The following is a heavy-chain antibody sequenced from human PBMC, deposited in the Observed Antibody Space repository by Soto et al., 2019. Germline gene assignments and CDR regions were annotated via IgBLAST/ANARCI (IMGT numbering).Heavy chain of an antibody. D-gene: IGHD5-12*01. CDR2: IKYDATSI. V-gene: IGHV3-74*01. CDR1: GFIFSNYW. CDR3: GRALAGYDSIDY. Sequence: GGSLRLSCAASGFIFSNYWMHWVRQIPGKGLMWVSRIKYDATSIGYADSVRGRFNIFRDNAKNTLYLQIDGLGVDDTGVYYCGRALAGYDSIDYWGRETLVTVS. J-gene: IGHJ4*02.